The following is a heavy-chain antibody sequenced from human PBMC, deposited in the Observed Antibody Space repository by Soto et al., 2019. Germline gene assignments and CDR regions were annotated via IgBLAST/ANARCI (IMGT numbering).Heavy chain of an antibody. CDR3: ARQFDYDSSGYYYAY. D-gene: IGHD3-22*01. CDR1: GGTFSRYT. J-gene: IGHJ4*02. CDR2: IIPIFGTA. Sequence: GASVKVSCKASGGTFSRYTISWVRQAPGQGLEWMGGIIPIFGTAHYAQKFQGRVTITADESTSTAYMELSRLRSEDTAVYYCARQFDYDSSGYYYAYWGQGTLVTVSS. V-gene: IGHV1-69*13.